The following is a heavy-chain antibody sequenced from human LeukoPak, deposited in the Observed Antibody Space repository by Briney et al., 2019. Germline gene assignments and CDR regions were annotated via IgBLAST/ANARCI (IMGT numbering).Heavy chain of an antibody. CDR2: VFHDGST. D-gene: IGHD4-17*01. Sequence: SETLSLTCTVSGYSISSGYYWGWIRQPPGKGLEWIGSVFHDGSTHYNPSLQSRVSISVDTSKNEFSLKLSSVTAADTAVYYCARERRDTVTIPFDYWGQGTLVTVSS. V-gene: IGHV4-38-2*02. CDR1: GYSISSGYY. J-gene: IGHJ4*02. CDR3: ARERRDTVTIPFDY.